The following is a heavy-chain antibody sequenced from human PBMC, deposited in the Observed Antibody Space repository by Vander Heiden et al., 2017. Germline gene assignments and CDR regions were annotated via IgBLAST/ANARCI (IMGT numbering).Heavy chain of an antibody. CDR2: ITSDGSST. V-gene: IGHV3-74*01. CDR1: GFTFSSYW. Sequence: EVQVVESGGGLVQPGGSLRLSCAASGFTFSSYWMRGVRQTPGKGLVWVSRITSDGSSTIYADSVKGRFTISRDNTRNTLYLQMNSLRAEDTAVYYCPRGHYYGMDVWGQGITVTVSS. J-gene: IGHJ6*02. CDR3: PRGHYYGMDV.